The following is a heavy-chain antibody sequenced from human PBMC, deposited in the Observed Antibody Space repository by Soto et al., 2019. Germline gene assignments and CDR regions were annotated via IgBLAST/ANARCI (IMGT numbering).Heavy chain of an antibody. J-gene: IGHJ5*02. V-gene: IGHV1-2*02. CDR1: GYTFTGYY. CDR2: INPNSGGT. D-gene: IGHD6-13*01. Sequence: GASVKVSCKASGYTFTGYYMHWVRQAPGQGLEWMGWINPNSGGTNYAQKFQGRVTMTRDTSISTAYMELSRLRSDDTAVYYCARGRSSSCDPGWFDPWGQGTLVTVSS. CDR3: ARGRSSSCDPGWFDP.